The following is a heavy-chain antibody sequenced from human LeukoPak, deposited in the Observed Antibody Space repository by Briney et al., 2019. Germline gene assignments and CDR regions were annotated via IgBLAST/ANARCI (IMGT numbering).Heavy chain of an antibody. CDR1: GYTFTGYY. Sequence: GASVRVSCKASGYTFTGYYMHWVRQAPGQGLEWMGWIKPDSGATDYAQKFQGRVTMTRDTSINTAHMELSGLTSDDTAMYYCARRESVVPGDDGFDLWGQGTTVTVSS. D-gene: IGHD6-19*01. J-gene: IGHJ3*01. V-gene: IGHV1-2*02. CDR2: IKPDSGAT. CDR3: ARRESVVPGDDGFDL.